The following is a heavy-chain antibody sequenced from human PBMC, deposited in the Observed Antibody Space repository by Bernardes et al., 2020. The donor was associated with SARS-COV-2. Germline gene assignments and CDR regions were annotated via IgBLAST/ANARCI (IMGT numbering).Heavy chain of an antibody. CDR2: IYYSGST. D-gene: IGHD6-6*01. J-gene: IGHJ3*02. V-gene: IGHV4-59*12. Sequence: SETLSLTCTVSGGSISSYYWSWIRQPPGKGLEWIGYIYYSGSTNYNPSLKSRVTISVDTSKNQFSLKLSSVTAADTAVYYCARGLNKSFIAARAFDSWGQGTMVTVSS. CDR1: GGSISSYY. CDR3: ARGLNKSFIAARAFDS.